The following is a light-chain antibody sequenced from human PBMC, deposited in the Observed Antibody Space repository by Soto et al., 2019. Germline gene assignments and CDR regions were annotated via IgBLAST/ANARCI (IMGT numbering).Light chain of an antibody. V-gene: IGKV1-5*01. CDR1: QSISSW. J-gene: IGKJ4*01. Sequence: DLQMTQSPSTLSASVGDRVTITCRASQSISSWLAWYQQKPGKAPKLLIYGASSLESGVPSRFSGSGSGTEFTLTISSLQPDDFATYYCQQYNSYVLTFGGGTKVEIK. CDR3: QQYNSYVLT. CDR2: GAS.